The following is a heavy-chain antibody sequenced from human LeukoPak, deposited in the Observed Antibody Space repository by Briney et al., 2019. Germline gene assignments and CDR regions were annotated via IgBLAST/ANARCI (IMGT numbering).Heavy chain of an antibody. D-gene: IGHD3-10*01. V-gene: IGHV4-34*01. J-gene: IGHJ6*04. CDR1: GGSFSGYY. CDR3: ARERFYGSGSYYRKPYGMDV. Sequence: PSETLSLTCAVYGGSFSGYYWSWIRQPPGKGLEWIGEINHSGSSNYNPSLKSRVTISVDRSMIKFSLKLGSGTAAGTAGYYWARERFYGSGSYYRKPYGMDVWGKGTTVTVSS. CDR2: INHSGSS.